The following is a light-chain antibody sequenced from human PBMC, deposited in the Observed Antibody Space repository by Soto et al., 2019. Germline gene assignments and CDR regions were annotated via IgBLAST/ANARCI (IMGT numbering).Light chain of an antibody. CDR2: AAS. V-gene: IGKV1-39*01. CDR3: QQRYRVHR. CDR1: RSISNY. Sequence: DIQMTQSPSSLSASLGDRVTITCRASRSISNYLNWYQQKSGKVPRLLIYAASSLQPGVPSRFSGTGTGTAFTLNITSLQPEEAATYYWQQRYRVHRFGPGTRVDLK. J-gene: IGKJ3*01.